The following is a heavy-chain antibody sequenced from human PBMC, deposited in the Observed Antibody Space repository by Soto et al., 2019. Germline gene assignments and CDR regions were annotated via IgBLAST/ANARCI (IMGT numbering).Heavy chain of an antibody. D-gene: IGHD3-3*01. V-gene: IGHV3-66*01. J-gene: IGHJ6*03. CDR2: IYSGGST. Sequence: GGSLRLSCAASGFTVSSNYMSWVRQAPGKGLEWVSVIYSGGSTYYADSVKGRFTISRGNSKNTLYLQMNSLRAEDTAVYYCARNKLNSYDFWSGYPRRYYYYMDVWGKGTTVTVSS. CDR1: GFTVSSNY. CDR3: ARNKLNSYDFWSGYPRRYYYYMDV.